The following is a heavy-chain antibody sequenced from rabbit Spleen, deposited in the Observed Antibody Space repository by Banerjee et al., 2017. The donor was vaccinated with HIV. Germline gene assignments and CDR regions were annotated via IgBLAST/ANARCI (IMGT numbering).Heavy chain of an antibody. CDR3: ARSVDGGAGYDGYDL. J-gene: IGHJ4*01. V-gene: IGHV1S40*01. CDR2: IYGGSSGNT. Sequence: QSLEESGGDLVKPGASLTLTCTASGFSFSSGAYMCWVRQAPGKGLEWTACIYGGSSGNTPYASWAKGRFTISKASSTTVTLQMTSLTAADTATYFCARSVDGGAGYDGYDLWGPGTLVTVS. CDR1: GFSFSSGAY. D-gene: IGHD3-1*01.